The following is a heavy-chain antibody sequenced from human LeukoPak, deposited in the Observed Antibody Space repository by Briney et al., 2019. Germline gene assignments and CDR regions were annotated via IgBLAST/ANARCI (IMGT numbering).Heavy chain of an antibody. CDR3: ARDRYGTNFDY. V-gene: IGHV3-20*01. J-gene: IGHJ4*02. D-gene: IGHD5-18*01. CDR2: INWNGGST. Sequence: GGSLRLSCTASGFIFSSYWMTWVRQAPGKGLEWVSGINWNGGSTGYADSVKGRFTISRDNAKNSLYLQMNSLRAEDTALYHCARDRYGTNFDYWGQGTLVTVSS. CDR1: GFIFSSYW.